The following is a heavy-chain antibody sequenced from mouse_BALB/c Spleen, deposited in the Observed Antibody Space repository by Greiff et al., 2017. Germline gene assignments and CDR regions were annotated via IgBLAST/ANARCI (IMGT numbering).Heavy chain of an antibody. J-gene: IGHJ2*01. D-gene: IGHD2-3*01. CDR3: ARGGRDGYYPY. V-gene: IGHV14-3*02. CDR2: IDPANGNT. CDR1: GFNIKDTY. Sequence: VQLKESGAELVKPGASVKLSCTASGFNIKDTYMHWVKQRPEQGLEWIGRIDPANGNTKYDPKFQGKATITADTSSDTAYLQLSSLTSEDTAVYYCARGGRDGYYPYWGQGTTLTVSS.